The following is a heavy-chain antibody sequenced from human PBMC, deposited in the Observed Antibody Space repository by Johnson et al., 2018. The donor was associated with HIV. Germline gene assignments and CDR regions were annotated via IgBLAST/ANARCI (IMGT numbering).Heavy chain of an antibody. D-gene: IGHD2-21*02. CDR3: ARDPGNLDCAGDCYPEDAFDI. J-gene: IGHJ3*02. CDR1: GFIVSDNY. CDR2: IYSGGTS. Sequence: EVQLVESGGGLIQPGGSLRLSCVGSGFIVSDNYMSWVRQAPGKGLEWVSIIYSGGTSYYADSVRGRFTISRDDSKNTLFLQMNSLRSEDTAMYYCARDPGNLDCAGDCYPEDAFDIWGQGTMVTVSS. V-gene: IGHV3-53*01.